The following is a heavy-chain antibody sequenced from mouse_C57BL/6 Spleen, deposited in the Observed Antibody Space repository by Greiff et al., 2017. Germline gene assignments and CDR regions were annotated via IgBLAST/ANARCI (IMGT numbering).Heavy chain of an antibody. CDR2: IDPANGNT. Sequence: EVKLQESVAELVRPGASVKLSCTASGFNIKNTYMHWVKQRPEQGLEWIGRIDPANGNTKYAPKFQGKATITADTSSNTAYLQLSSLTSEDTAIYYCASRYGSSLYWYFDVWGTGTTVTVSS. CDR1: GFNIKNTY. J-gene: IGHJ1*03. CDR3: ASRYGSSLYWYFDV. D-gene: IGHD1-1*01. V-gene: IGHV14-3*01.